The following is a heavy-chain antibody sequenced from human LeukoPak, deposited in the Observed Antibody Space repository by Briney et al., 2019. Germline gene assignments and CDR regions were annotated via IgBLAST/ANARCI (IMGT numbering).Heavy chain of an antibody. V-gene: IGHV1-24*01. Sequence: AASVKVSCKVSGYTLTELSMHWVRQAPGKGLEWMGGFDPEDGETIYAQKFQGRVTMTEDTSTDTAYMELSRLTSDDTAVYYGARAGGRSWFDPWGQGTLVTVSS. CDR2: FDPEDGET. CDR1: GYTLTELS. J-gene: IGHJ5*02. CDR3: ARAGGRSWFDP.